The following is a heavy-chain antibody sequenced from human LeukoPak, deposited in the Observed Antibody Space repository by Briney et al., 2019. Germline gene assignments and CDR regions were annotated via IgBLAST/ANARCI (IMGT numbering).Heavy chain of an antibody. J-gene: IGHJ4*02. V-gene: IGHV3-30*02. CDR1: GFTFSSYG. D-gene: IGHD3-9*01. CDR3: AKDQDILVYYFDY. CDR2: IRYDGSNK. Sequence: QTGGSLRLSCAASGFTFSSYGMHWVRQAPGKGLEWVAFIRYDGSNKYYADSVKGRFTISRDNSKNTLYLQMNSLRAEDTAVYYCAKDQDILVYYFDYWGQGTLVTVSS.